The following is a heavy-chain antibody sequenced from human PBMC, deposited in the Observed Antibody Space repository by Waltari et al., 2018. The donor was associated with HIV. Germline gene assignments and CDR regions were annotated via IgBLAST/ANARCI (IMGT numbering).Heavy chain of an antibody. V-gene: IGHV4-39*01. CDR2: TYYGGHT. CDR3: ARQLRGHGFLANLYYFDF. J-gene: IGHJ4*02. CDR1: GGSISSSDYY. Sequence: QLQMQESGPGLVKPSETLSLTCSVSGGSISSSDYYWGWIRQSPGKGREWIGITYYGGHTYYTPPPQSRGAISVDTSNNQFSLRLNSVTAADTAVYFCARQLRGHGFLANLYYFDFWGQGVLVTVSS. D-gene: IGHD3-3*01.